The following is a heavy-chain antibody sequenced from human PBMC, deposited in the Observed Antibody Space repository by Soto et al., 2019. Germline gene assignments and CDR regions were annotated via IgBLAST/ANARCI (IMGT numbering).Heavy chain of an antibody. D-gene: IGHD2-8*02. CDR1: GGSFSGYY. Sequence: QVQLQQWGAGLLKPSETLYLTCAVYGGSFSGYYWTWIRQPPGTGLEWIGEINHSGSTNYNPSLKSRVTLPVDTSKNQFSLTLTSVTAADTAVYYCARDKITGLCDYWGQGTLVTVSS. CDR3: ARDKITGLCDY. J-gene: IGHJ4*02. CDR2: INHSGST. V-gene: IGHV4-34*01.